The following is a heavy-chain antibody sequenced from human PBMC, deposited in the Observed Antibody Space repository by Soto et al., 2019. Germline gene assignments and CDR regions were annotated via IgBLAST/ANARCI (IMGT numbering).Heavy chain of an antibody. J-gene: IGHJ4*02. D-gene: IGHD5-18*01. CDR1: GFTSTSYG. V-gene: IGHV3-30*03. CDR3: VSDRGYGHASVPYS. Sequence: QAHLVASGGGVVQPGRSLRLSCAASGFTSTSYGMHWVRQAPGTRLEWVAVISYDGALQPYADSVKGRFTISRDNSKNMVLLQMTSLRAEDPAVYYCVSDRGYGHASVPYSWGQGTLVSVAS. CDR2: ISYDGALQ.